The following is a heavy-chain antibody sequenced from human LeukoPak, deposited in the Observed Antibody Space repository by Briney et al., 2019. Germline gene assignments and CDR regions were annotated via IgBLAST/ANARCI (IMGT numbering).Heavy chain of an antibody. Sequence: GGSLRLSCLASGFTFSSYAMHWVRQTPGKGLEYVSVITSDGGTTYYADSVKGRATISRDNSKSTLYQQMSSLRPEDTAVYYCVKDNVGSGDYWGQGTLVTVSS. J-gene: IGHJ4*02. CDR1: GFTFSSYA. V-gene: IGHV3-64D*06. D-gene: IGHD3-10*01. CDR3: VKDNVGSGDY. CDR2: ITSDGGTT.